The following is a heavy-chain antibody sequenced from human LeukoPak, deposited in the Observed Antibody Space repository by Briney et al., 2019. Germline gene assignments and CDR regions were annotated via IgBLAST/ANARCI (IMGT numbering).Heavy chain of an antibody. J-gene: IGHJ6*03. D-gene: IGHD1-26*01. V-gene: IGHV1-69*13. Sequence: GASVKVSCKASGDTFRRYSISWVRQAPGQGLEWLGGIIPVFRTANYAQKFQGRVTITADESTSTAYMELSSLRSEDTAVYYCARDNRGDGSYYYYYYMAVWGKGTTVTVSS. CDR1: GDTFRRYS. CDR3: ARDNRGDGSYYYYYYMAV. CDR2: IIPVFRTA.